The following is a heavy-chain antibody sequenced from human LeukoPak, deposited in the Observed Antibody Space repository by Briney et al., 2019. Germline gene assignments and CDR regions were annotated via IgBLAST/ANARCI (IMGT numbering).Heavy chain of an antibody. J-gene: IGHJ3*02. D-gene: IGHD5-24*01. CDR1: GFTFSSNV. V-gene: IGHV3-23*01. Sequence: GGSLRLSCVASGFTFSSNVLNWVRQAPGKGLEWVSVSGTYGRTQYADSVKGRFTISRDSSKNTLYLQINSLRIEDTAVYYCARGMDGYGPDAFDIWGQGTMVTVSS. CDR3: ARGMDGYGPDAFDI. CDR2: SGTYGRT.